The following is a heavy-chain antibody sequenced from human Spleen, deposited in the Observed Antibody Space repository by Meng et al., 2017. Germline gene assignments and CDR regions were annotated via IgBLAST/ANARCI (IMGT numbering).Heavy chain of an antibody. CDR2: IKQDGSEK. CDR1: GLTFSSYW. V-gene: IGHV3-7*01. Sequence: GGSLRLSCAASGLTFSSYWMSWVRQAPGKGLEWVANIKQDGSEKYYVDSVKGRFTISRDNAKNSLYLQMDSLRAEDTALYYCARGSLYYDILTAYYTGMDYWGQGTLVTVSS. D-gene: IGHD3-9*01. CDR3: ARGSLYYDILTAYYTGMDY. J-gene: IGHJ4*02.